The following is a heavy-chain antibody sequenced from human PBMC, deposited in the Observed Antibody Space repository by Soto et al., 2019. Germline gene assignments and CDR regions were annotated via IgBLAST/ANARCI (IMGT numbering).Heavy chain of an antibody. CDR1: GFTFSNYW. D-gene: IGHD2-2*02. J-gene: IGHJ3*01. V-gene: IGHV3-7*04. CDR3: ARGTNSLYNTAWYTAFDS. Sequence: PGGSLRLSCAASGFTFSNYWMSWVRQAPGRGLEWVASIKQDGGEKYYMDSVKGRFTISKDNAKNSLYLQLNSLRAGDTAVYYCARGTNSLYNTAWYTAFDSWGQGTMVTVSS. CDR2: IKQDGGEK.